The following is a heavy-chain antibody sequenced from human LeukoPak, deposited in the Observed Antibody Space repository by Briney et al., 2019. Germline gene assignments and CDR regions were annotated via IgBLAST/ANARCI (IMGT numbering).Heavy chain of an antibody. CDR3: AGYSSSWRRIDY. J-gene: IGHJ4*02. CDR1: GFTFSSYS. CDR2: ISGSSSTI. Sequence: GGSLRLSCAASGFTFSSYSMTWVRQAPGKGLEWVSYISGSSSTIYYADSVKGRFTISRDNAKNSLYLQMNSLRDEDTAVYYCAGYSSSWRRIDYWGQGTLVTVSS. D-gene: IGHD6-13*01. V-gene: IGHV3-48*02.